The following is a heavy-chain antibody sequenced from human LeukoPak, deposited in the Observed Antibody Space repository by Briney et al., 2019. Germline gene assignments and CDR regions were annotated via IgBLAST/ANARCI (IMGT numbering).Heavy chain of an antibody. CDR1: GFTFSRYG. CDR3: ARGGFPKPDCSGVSCYTEFDF. V-gene: IGHV3-33*01. D-gene: IGHD2-15*01. Sequence: PGRYLRLSCAASGFTFSRYGMHWVRQAPGKGLEWVAVIWSAGSNEYYPDSVRGRFTISRDNSKNMLYLEMNSPRAEDTAVYYCARGGFPKPDCSGVSCYTEFDFWGQGTLVTASS. J-gene: IGHJ4*02. CDR2: IWSAGSNE.